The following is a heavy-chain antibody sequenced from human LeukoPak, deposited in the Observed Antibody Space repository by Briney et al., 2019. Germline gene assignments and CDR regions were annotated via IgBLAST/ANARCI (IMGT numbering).Heavy chain of an antibody. CDR1: GFIFSDYG. Sequence: PGGSLRLSCAVSGFIFSDYGFHWVRQAPGKGLEWVAVTRFDGSIKQYADSVKGRFTISRDDSKNTLYLQMNSLKSEDTDVYYCARWGGTRQYYFDYWGRGTLVTVSS. V-gene: IGHV3-33*01. CDR3: ARWGGTRQYYFDY. D-gene: IGHD1-1*01. CDR2: TRFDGSIK. J-gene: IGHJ4*02.